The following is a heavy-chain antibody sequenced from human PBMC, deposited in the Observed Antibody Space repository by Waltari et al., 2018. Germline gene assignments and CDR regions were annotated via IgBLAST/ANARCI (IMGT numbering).Heavy chain of an antibody. CDR2: IWYDGSIQ. CDR1: GFTFDAFG. CDR3: ARKKAGLLDAFDI. J-gene: IGHJ3*02. V-gene: IGHV3-33*01. Sequence: QVQLVESGGGVVQPGKSLRLSCEASGFTFDAFGMHWVRQAPGKGLQWVAVIWYDGSIQHYAESVKGRFTISRDNAENILNLEMSGLRVEDTAVYYCARKKAGLLDAFDIWGQGTMVTVSS. D-gene: IGHD2-15*01.